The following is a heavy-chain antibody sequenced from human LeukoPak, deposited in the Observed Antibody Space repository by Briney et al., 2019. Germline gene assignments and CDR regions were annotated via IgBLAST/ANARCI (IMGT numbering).Heavy chain of an antibody. V-gene: IGHV3-30*02. D-gene: IGHD4-17*01. CDR1: GFTFSNYG. J-gene: IGHJ4*02. CDR2: IQSDGNNT. CDR3: AKVLMDYGDYFDY. Sequence: GGSLRLSCAASGFTFSNYGIYWVRQAPGKGLEWVAFIQSDGNNTYYADSVKGRFSISRDNSKNTLYLQMNSLRTEDTAVYYCAKVLMDYGDYFDYWGQGTLVTVSS.